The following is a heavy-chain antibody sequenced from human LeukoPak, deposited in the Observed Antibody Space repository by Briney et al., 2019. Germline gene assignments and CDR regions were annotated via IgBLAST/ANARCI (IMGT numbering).Heavy chain of an antibody. CDR2: ISGSGGST. D-gene: IGHD2-2*01. J-gene: IGHJ3*02. CDR1: GFTFSSYA. Sequence: GGSLRLSCAASGFTFSSYAMSWVRQAPGKGLEWVSAISGSGGSTYYADSVKGRFSISRDNSKNTLYLQMNSLRAEDTAVYYCANVGYCSSTSCALPWDAFDIWGQGTMVTVSS. V-gene: IGHV3-23*01. CDR3: ANVGYCSSTSCALPWDAFDI.